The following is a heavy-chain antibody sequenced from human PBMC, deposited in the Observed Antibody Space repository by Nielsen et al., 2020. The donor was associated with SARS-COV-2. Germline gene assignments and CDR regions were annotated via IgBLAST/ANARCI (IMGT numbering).Heavy chain of an antibody. D-gene: IGHD1-26*01. CDR2: ISYDGSNK. J-gene: IGHJ3*02. V-gene: IGHV3-30*03. Sequence: GGSLRLSSAASGFTFSSYGMHWVRQAPGKGLEWVAVISYDGSNKYYADSVKGRFTISRDNAKNSLYLQMNSLRAEDTAVYYCARDRGSHYGADAFDIWGQGTMVTVSS. CDR1: GFTFSSYG. CDR3: ARDRGSHYGADAFDI.